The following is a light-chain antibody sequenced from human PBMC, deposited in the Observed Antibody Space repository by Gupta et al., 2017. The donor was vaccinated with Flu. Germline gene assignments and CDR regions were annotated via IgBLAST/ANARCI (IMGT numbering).Light chain of an antibody. CDR3: CSYAGTWV. J-gene: IGLJ3*02. CDR1: TSDVGNYNF. CDR2: EGS. V-gene: IGLV2-23*01. Sequence: QSGLTQPASVSGSPGQSITISCAGTTSDVGNYNFVSWYQQHPGKAPKLVLYEGSKRPSGISDRFSGSNSDNTASLTISGLQAEDEADYYCCSYAGTWVFGGGTKLTVL.